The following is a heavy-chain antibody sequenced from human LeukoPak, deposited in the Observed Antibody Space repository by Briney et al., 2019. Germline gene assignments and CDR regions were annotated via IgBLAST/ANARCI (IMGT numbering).Heavy chain of an antibody. V-gene: IGHV3-64D*06. CDR1: GFTFSSYA. J-gene: IGHJ4*02. CDR2: ISPDGGNT. Sequence: GGSLRLSCSASGFTFSSYAMHWVRQAPGKGLEYVSAISPDGGNTYYADSVKGRFSISRDNSKNTPYLPMSSLRPEDTAVYYCVPKGTEGYWGQGTLVTVSS. CDR3: VPKGTEGY.